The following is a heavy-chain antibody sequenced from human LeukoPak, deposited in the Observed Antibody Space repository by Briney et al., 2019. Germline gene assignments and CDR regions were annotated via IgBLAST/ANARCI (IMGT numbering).Heavy chain of an antibody. Sequence: SETLSLTCTVSGGAISSDNYYWGWIRQPPGKGLEWIGSINYSGTTYHNPSLKSRVSISVDTSRIQFSLRLSSVTAADTAVYYCARLSDYWGQGTLVTVSS. CDR3: ARLSDY. CDR1: GGAISSDNYY. V-gene: IGHV4-39*01. J-gene: IGHJ4*02. CDR2: INYSGTT.